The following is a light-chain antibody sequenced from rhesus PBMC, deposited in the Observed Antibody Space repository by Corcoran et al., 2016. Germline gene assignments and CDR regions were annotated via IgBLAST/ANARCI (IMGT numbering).Light chain of an antibody. V-gene: IGKV2-104*02. CDR1: QSLLHSGGKTY. CDR3: MQGIQLPYS. J-gene: IGKJ2*01. Sequence: DIVMTQTPLSLPVTPGEPASISCRSSQSLLHSGGKTYLYWYLQKPGQSPQLLIHAVSNRASGGPYRFSGSGAGNDFTLKISRVEAWDVGVYYCMQGIQLPYSFGQGTKVEIK. CDR2: AVS.